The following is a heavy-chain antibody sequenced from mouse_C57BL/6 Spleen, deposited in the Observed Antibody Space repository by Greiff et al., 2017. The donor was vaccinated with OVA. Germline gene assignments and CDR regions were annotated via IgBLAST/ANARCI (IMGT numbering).Heavy chain of an antibody. CDR1: GYTFTSYW. J-gene: IGHJ4*01. CDR3: TRRDYYGSRGDAMDY. Sequence: EVQLQQSGTVLARPGASVKMSCKTSGYTFTSYWMHWVKQRPGQGLEWIGAIYPGNSDTSYNQKFKGKAKLTAVTSASTAYMELSSLTNEDSAVYYCTRRDYYGSRGDAMDYWGQGTSVTVSS. CDR2: IYPGNSDT. D-gene: IGHD1-1*01. V-gene: IGHV1-5*01.